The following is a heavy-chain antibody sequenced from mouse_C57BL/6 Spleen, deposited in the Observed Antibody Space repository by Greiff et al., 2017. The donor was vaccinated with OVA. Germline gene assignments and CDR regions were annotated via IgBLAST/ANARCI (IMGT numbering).Heavy chain of an antibody. Sequence: QVQLQQSGAELVKPGASVKLSCKASGYTFTSYWMQWVKQRPGQGLEWIGEIDPSDSYTNYNQKFKGKATLTVDTSSSTAYMQLSSLTSEDSAVYYCARYPITTVVATDAMDYWGQGTSVTVSS. CDR3: ARYPITTVVATDAMDY. CDR2: IDPSDSYT. D-gene: IGHD1-1*01. CDR1: GYTFTSYW. J-gene: IGHJ4*01. V-gene: IGHV1-50*01.